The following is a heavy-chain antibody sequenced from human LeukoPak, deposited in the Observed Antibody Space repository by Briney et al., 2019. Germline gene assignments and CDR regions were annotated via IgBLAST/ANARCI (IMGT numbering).Heavy chain of an antibody. J-gene: IGHJ4*02. CDR3: ARGTTWDY. CDR1: GASISSSF. D-gene: IGHD1-1*01. V-gene: IGHV4-59*12. Sequence: PSETLSLTCTVSGASISSSFWTWIRQSPGKGLEWLAYIYYTGSTNYNPSLKSRVTISVDTSKNQFSLKLSSVTAADTAVYYCARGTTWDYWGQGTLVTVSS. CDR2: IYYTGST.